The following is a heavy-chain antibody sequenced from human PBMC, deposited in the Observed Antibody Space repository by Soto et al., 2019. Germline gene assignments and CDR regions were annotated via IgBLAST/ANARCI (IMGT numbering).Heavy chain of an antibody. J-gene: IGHJ6*02. CDR2: ISPSGGRT. V-gene: IGHV1-46*01. Sequence: QVQLVQSGAEVKKPGASERISCKASGYTFTSYHLHWVRQAPGQGLEWVGMISPSGGRTTYAQKFQRSVTMTRDTSTNTIFMELNSLRSDDTAIYYCAREGVQGGLDVWGQGTTVTVSS. CDR3: AREGVQGGLDV. D-gene: IGHD2-8*01. CDR1: GYTFTSYH.